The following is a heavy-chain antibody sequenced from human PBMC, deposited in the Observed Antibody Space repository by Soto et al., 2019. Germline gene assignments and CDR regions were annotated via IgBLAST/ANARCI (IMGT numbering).Heavy chain of an antibody. CDR3: ARSLLYYGSGSYENYYYYYGMDV. D-gene: IGHD3-10*01. CDR1: GFTFSSYA. Sequence: PGGSLRLSCAASGFTFSSYAMHWVRQAPGKGLEWVAVISYDGSNKYYADSVKGRFTISRDNSKNTLYLQMNSLRAEDTAVYYCARSLLYYGSGSYENYYYYYGMDVWGQGTTVTVSS. J-gene: IGHJ6*02. V-gene: IGHV3-30-3*01. CDR2: ISYDGSNK.